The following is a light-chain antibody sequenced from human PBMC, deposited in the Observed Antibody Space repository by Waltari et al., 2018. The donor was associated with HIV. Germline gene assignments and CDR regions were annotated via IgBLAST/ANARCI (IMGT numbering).Light chain of an antibody. CDR2: GAS. CDR3: QQYNNWRGT. CDR1: QNVISN. J-gene: IGKJ3*01. Sequence: EIVMTQSPATLSVSHGERATLSCRASQNVISNLAWYQHKPGQPPRLLIYGASTRAPGIPARFSGSGSGTEFTLTITSLQSEDFAVYYCQQYNNWRGTFGPGTKVDFK. V-gene: IGKV3-15*01.